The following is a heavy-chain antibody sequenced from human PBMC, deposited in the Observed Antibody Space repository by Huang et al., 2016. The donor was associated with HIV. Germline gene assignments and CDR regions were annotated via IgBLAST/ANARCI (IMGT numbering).Heavy chain of an antibody. CDR3: ARRYNSRRDY. V-gene: IGHV4-34*02. D-gene: IGHD3-22*01. CDR1: GGSFSGYY. CDR2: INHRGNT. J-gene: IGHJ4*02. Sequence: QVQLEQWGAGLLKASETLSLTCAVYGGSFSGYYWNWLRQAPGKGLEWVGEINHRGNTNSNPSLKIRVNMSVDTSKSQFSLYLTSLSAADTGTYFCARRYNSRRDYWGRGTLVTVHS.